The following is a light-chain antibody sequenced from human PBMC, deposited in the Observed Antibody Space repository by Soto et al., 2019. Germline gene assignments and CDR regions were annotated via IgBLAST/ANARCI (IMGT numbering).Light chain of an antibody. Sequence: EIVLTQSPDTLSLSPGERATLSCRASQSVYRLLAWYQQRPGQAPRLLIYDASDRATGIPARFSGSGSGTDFTLTISSLEAEDFAVYFCQQRASWPLTFGGGTKVEIK. CDR3: QQRASWPLT. CDR1: QSVYRL. J-gene: IGKJ4*01. CDR2: DAS. V-gene: IGKV3-11*01.